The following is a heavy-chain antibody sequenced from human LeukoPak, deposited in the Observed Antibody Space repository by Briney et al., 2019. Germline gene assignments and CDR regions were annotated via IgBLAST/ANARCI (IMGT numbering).Heavy chain of an antibody. D-gene: IGHD3-10*01. CDR2: ISGSGGST. J-gene: IGHJ3*02. CDR1: GFTFSGYA. V-gene: IGHV3-23*01. Sequence: PGGSLRLSCAASGFTFSGYAMSWVRQAPGKGLEWVSAISGSGGSTYYADSVKGRFTISRDNSKNTLYLQMNSLRAEDTAVYYCAKEDRNYYGSGSYYNVGAFDIWGRGTMVTVSS. CDR3: AKEDRNYYGSGSYYNVGAFDI.